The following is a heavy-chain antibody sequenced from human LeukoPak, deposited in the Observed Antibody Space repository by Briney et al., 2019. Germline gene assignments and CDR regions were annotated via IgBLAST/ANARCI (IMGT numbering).Heavy chain of an antibody. J-gene: IGHJ4*02. CDR3: ARGEGGYCSSSSCSTYFDY. D-gene: IGHD2-15*01. V-gene: IGHV3-23*01. Sequence: GGSLRLSCAASGFTFSSYAMNWVRQAPGKGLEWVSAISGGGESTYNADSVKGRFIISRDNSKNTLYLQMNSLRAEDTAVYYCARGEGGYCSSSSCSTYFDYWGQGTLVTVSS. CDR1: GFTFSSYA. CDR2: ISGGGEST.